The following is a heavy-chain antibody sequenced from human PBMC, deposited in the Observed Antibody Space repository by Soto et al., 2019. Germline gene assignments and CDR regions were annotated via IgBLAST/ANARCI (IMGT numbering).Heavy chain of an antibody. CDR3: ARANIAPNWYNP. CDR2: IYTSGST. D-gene: IGHD2-15*01. J-gene: IGHJ5*02. CDR1: GGSISSYY. V-gene: IGHV4-4*07. Sequence: SDTLSLTFTVSGGSISSYYWSWIRQPAGKGLEWIGRIYTSGSTNYNPSLKSRVKMSVDTSKTQFSLKLSSVTAADTAVYYCARANIAPNWYNPWGQGTLDNVST.